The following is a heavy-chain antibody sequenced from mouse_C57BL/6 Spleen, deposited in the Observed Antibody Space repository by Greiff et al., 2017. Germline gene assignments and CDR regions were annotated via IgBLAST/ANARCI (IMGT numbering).Heavy chain of an antibody. D-gene: IGHD1-1*01. CDR3: ATTVVAKNYAMDY. CDR1: GYTFTDYN. J-gene: IGHJ4*01. Sequence: VQLQQSGPELVKPGASVKISCKASGYTFTDYNMNWVKQSNGKSLEWIGDINPNYGTTSYNQKFKGKATLTVDQSSSTAYMQLNSLTYEDSAVYYCATTVVAKNYAMDYWGQGTSVTVSS. CDR2: INPNYGTT. V-gene: IGHV1-39*01.